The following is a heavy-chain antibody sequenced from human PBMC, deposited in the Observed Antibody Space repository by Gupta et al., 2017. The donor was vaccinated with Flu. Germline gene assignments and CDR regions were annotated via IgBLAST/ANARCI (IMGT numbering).Heavy chain of an antibody. V-gene: IGHV3-23*01. CDR2: ISGSGSVT. Sequence: RQAPGRGLEWVSSISGSGSVTFSADSVKGRFTISRYNSKNTLYLQMNSLRPEDTAVYYCAKDWTAVGTSPNDAWGRGSLVIVSS. D-gene: IGHD1-26*01. J-gene: IGHJ5*02. CDR3: AKDWTAVGTSPNDA.